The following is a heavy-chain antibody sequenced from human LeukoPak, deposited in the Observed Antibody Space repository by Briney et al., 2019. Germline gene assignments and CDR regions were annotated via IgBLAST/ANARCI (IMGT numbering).Heavy chain of an antibody. CDR1: GGSISSYY. V-gene: IGHV4-4*07. J-gene: IGHJ6*02. CDR3: ARERYYDSSGYSRIYYYYGMDV. D-gene: IGHD3-22*01. CDR2: IYTSGST. Sequence: SETLSLTCTVSGGSISSYYWSWIRQPAGKGLEWIGRIYTSGSTNYNPSLKSRVTMSVDTSKNQFSLKLSSVTAADTAVYYCARERYYDSSGYSRIYYYYGMDVWGQGTTVTVSS.